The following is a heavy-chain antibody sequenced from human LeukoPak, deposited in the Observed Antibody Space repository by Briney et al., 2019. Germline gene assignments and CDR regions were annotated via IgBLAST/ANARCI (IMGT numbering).Heavy chain of an antibody. CDR1: GYSFTSYW. V-gene: IGHV5-51*01. J-gene: IGHJ4*02. Sequence: GESLKISCKGSGYSFTSYWIGWVRQMPGKGLEWMGIIYPGDSDTRYSPSFQGQVTISADKSISTAYLQWSSLKALDTAMYYCARMGNIVATIYYFDYWGQGTLVTVSS. CDR3: ARMGNIVATIYYFDY. CDR2: IYPGDSDT. D-gene: IGHD5-12*01.